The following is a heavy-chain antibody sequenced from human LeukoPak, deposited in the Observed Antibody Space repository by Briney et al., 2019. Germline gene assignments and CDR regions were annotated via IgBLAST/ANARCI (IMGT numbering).Heavy chain of an antibody. CDR3: ASGGDAFSTYY. J-gene: IGHJ4*02. D-gene: IGHD2-21*01. CDR2: ITIDGSDT. V-gene: IGHV3-74*01. Sequence: PGGSLRLSCAASGFTFTDYWMHWARQTPGKGLVWVSRITIDGSDTTYADSVKGRFTISRDNAQNTVYLQVNSLRAEDTAIYYCASGGDAFSTYYWGQGTLVTVSS. CDR1: GFTFTDYW.